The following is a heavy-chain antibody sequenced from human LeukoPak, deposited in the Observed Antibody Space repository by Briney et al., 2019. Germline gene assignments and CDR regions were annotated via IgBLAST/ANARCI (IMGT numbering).Heavy chain of an antibody. CDR3: AREGLAAAGHDY. D-gene: IGHD6-13*01. Sequence: GGSLRLSCAASGFSFSSFSMNWVRQAPGKGLEWVSSISTSSGYKYYADSMKGRFTVPRDNAKTSLYLQTNSLRAEETAVYFCAREGLAAAGHDYWGQGTLVTVSS. CDR2: ISTSSGYK. J-gene: IGHJ4*02. V-gene: IGHV3-21*01. CDR1: GFSFSSFS.